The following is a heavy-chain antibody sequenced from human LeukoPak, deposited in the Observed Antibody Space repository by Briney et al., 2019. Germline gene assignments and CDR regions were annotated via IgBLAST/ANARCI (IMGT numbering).Heavy chain of an antibody. Sequence: PGGSLRLSCAASGFTFSSYGMHWVRQAPGKGLEWVAFIRYDGSNKYYADSVKGRFTISRDNSKNTLYLQMNSLRAEDTAVYYCAKGYCSSTSCHDAFDIWGQGTMVTVSS. CDR3: AKGYCSSTSCHDAFDI. J-gene: IGHJ3*02. CDR2: IRYDGSNK. CDR1: GFTFSSYG. D-gene: IGHD2-2*01. V-gene: IGHV3-30*02.